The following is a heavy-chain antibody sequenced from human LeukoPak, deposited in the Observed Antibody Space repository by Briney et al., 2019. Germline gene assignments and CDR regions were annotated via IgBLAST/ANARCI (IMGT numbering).Heavy chain of an antibody. CDR1: GFTFSSYE. V-gene: IGHV3-7*01. CDR3: VRYGRRANDQPFDV. CDR2: IDEDGSET. J-gene: IGHJ3*01. Sequence: GGSLRLSCAASGFTFSSYEMNWVRQAPGKGLEWVASIDEDGSETNYVDSVTGRFTVSRDHAKNSLFLQMNSLRAEDTAVYYCVRYGRRANDQPFDVWGQGTMVTVSS. D-gene: IGHD1-1*01.